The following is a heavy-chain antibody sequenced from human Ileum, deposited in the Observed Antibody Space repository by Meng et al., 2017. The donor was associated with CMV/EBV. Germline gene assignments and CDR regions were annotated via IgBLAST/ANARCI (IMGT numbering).Heavy chain of an antibody. CDR1: GFTFSAYK. Sequence: GGSLRLSCAASGFTFSAYKMSWVRQAPGKGLEWAATINPDGSEKYYVESLKGRFTISRDNAKDSLFLQMDSLRAEDTAMYFCARDWRTGYTHSIDVWGQGTTVTVSS. CDR2: INPDGSEK. J-gene: IGHJ6*02. V-gene: IGHV3-7*01. CDR3: ARDWRTGYTHSIDV. D-gene: IGHD5-24*01.